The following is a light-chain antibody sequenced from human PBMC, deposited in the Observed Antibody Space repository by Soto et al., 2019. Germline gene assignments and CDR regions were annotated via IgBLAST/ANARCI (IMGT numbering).Light chain of an antibody. CDR1: SSDVGDYNY. V-gene: IGLV2-14*01. J-gene: IGLJ1*01. CDR3: NSYTSSSTYV. CDR2: EVN. Sequence: QSALTQPASVSGSPGQSITISCTGASSDVGDYNYVSWYQHHPGKAPKLLIYEVNNRPSGVSDRFSGSKSGNTASLTISGLQAEDEADYYCNSYTSSSTYVFGTGTKVTVL.